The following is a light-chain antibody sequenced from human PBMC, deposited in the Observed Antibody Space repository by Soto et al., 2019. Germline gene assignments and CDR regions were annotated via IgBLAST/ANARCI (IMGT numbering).Light chain of an antibody. J-gene: IGKJ4*01. CDR1: QGIYNY. Sequence: DLQMTQSPSSLSASVGDRVTITCRASQGIYNYVAWYQQKPGEVPELLIYAASTLQSAVPSRFSGSGSGTDFTLTISSLQPEDVATYYCQKYDSAPLTFGGGTKVEIK. CDR2: AAS. V-gene: IGKV1-27*01. CDR3: QKYDSAPLT.